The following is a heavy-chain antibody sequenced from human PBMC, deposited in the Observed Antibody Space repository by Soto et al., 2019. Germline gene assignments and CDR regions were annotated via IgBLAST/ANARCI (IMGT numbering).Heavy chain of an antibody. J-gene: IGHJ6*02. CDR2: INPNSGGT. V-gene: IGHV1-2*02. CDR1: GYTFTGYY. CDR3: ARDGYSSSSGDYYYGMDV. D-gene: IGHD6-6*01. Sequence: VASVKVSCKASGYTFTGYYMHWVRQAPGQGLEWMGWINPNSGGTNYAQKFQGRVTMTRDTSISTAYMELSRLRSDDTAVYYCARDGYSSSSGDYYYGMDVWGQGTTVTVSS.